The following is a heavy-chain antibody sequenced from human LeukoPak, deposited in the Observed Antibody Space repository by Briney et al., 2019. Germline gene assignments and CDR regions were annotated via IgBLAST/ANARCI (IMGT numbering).Heavy chain of an antibody. D-gene: IGHD1-14*01. J-gene: IGHJ6*03. V-gene: IGHV4-59*01. CDR2: IYYSGTT. Sequence: SETLSLTCTVSGGSISSDYWSWIRQPPGKGLEWIGYIYYSGTTNYSPSLKSRVTISVDTSKNQFSLKLSSVTAADTAVYYCARVTNFRMDVWGKGTTVTVSS. CDR3: ARVTNFRMDV. CDR1: GGSISSDY.